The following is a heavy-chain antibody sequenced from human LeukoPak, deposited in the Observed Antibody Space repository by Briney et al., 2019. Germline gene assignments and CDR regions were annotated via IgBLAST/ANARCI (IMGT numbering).Heavy chain of an antibody. D-gene: IGHD1-26*01. CDR1: GFSLSTIY. CDR3: ARDPYRFAFDI. Sequence: GGSLRLSCAASGFSLSTIYMSWVRQTPGQGLEWVANINVDGTAEYYVDSVKGRFTISRDNAKNSLYLQMNSLRAEDTAVYYCARDPYRFAFDIWGQGTVVLVSS. CDR2: INVDGTAE. J-gene: IGHJ3*02. V-gene: IGHV3-7*03.